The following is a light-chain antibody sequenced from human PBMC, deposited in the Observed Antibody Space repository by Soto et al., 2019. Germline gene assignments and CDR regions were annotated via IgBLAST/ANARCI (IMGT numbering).Light chain of an antibody. CDR2: DVS. CDR1: SSDVGGYNY. V-gene: IGLV2-14*03. CDR3: RSYTSSSTSVV. J-gene: IGLJ2*01. Sequence: QSALTQPASVSGSPGQSITISCTGTSSDVGGYNYVSWYQHHPGKAPKLMIYDVSNRPSGVSNRFSGSKSGNTASLTISGLQAEDEADYYCRSYTSSSTSVVFGGGTKLTVL.